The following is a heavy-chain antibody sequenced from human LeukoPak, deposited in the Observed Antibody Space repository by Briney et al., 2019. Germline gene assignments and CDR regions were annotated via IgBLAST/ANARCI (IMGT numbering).Heavy chain of an antibody. CDR1: GFTFSTYW. Sequence: GGSLRLSCAASGFTFSTYWMTWVRQAPGKRLEWVANINKDGSEKHYVDSVKGRFIISRDNAKNSLYLQMNSLRAGDTAMYYCARYLYDSKSFDSWGQGTLVTVSS. CDR2: INKDGSEK. CDR3: ARYLYDSKSFDS. J-gene: IGHJ5*01. D-gene: IGHD3-22*01. V-gene: IGHV3-7*05.